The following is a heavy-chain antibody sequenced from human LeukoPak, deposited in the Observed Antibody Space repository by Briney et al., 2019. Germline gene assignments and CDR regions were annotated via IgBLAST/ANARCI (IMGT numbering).Heavy chain of an antibody. V-gene: IGHV4-34*01. J-gene: IGHJ4*02. D-gene: IGHD6-19*01. CDR2: INHSGST. CDR3: AREARSSGSFDY. Sequence: PSETLSLTCAVYGGSFSGYYWSWIRQPPGKRLEWIGEINHSGSTNYNPSLKSRVTISVDTSKNQFSLKLSSVTAADTAVYYCAREARSSGSFDYWGQGTLVTVSS. CDR1: GGSFSGYY.